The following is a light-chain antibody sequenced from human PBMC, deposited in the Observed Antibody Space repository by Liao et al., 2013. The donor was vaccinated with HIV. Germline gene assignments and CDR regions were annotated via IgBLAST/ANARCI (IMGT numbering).Light chain of an antibody. V-gene: IGLV3-21*01. CDR2: YDS. J-gene: IGLJ2*01. Sequence: SYELTQPPSVSVAPGKTARITCGGNNIGGKSVHWYQQKPGQAPVLVIYYDSDRPSGIRERFSGSNSGDTATLTISRIEAGDEADYYCQVWDSSSDHVVFGGGTKLTVL. CDR1: NIGGKS. CDR3: QVWDSSSDHVV.